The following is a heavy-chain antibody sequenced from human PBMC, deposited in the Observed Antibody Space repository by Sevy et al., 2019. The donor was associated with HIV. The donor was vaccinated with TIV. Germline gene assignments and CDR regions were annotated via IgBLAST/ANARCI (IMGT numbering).Heavy chain of an antibody. CDR3: ARGSYSYDSSDDWFDP. CDR1: GASISSGNYY. CDR2: IYKKGNT. V-gene: IGHV4-31*03. D-gene: IGHD3-22*01. J-gene: IGHJ5*02. Sequence: SETLSLTCTVSGASISSGNYYWTWIRQHPGRGLEWIGYIYKKGNTYSNPSLKSRVTISLDTSKNQFSLKLNSVTVADTAIYYCARGSYSYDSSDDWFDPWAQGTLVTVSS.